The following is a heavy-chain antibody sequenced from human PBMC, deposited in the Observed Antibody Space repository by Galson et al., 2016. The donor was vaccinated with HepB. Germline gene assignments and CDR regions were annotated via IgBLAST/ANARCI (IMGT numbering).Heavy chain of an antibody. J-gene: IGHJ4*02. CDR1: EFSFDDYG. V-gene: IGHV3-9*01. Sequence: SLRLSCAASEFSFDDYGMDWVRQGPGKGLEWVAGISWNSVGVGYADSVKGRFTISRDNAKNSLHLQMNSLRVEDTALYYCVKDRKYRCSSSTCYWEFDYWGQGTLVTVS. CDR2: ISWNSVGV. D-gene: IGHD2-2*01. CDR3: VKDRKYRCSSSTCYWEFDY.